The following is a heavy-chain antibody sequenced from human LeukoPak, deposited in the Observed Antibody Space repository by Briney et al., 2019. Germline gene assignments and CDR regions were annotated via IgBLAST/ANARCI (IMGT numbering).Heavy chain of an antibody. Sequence: GGSLRLSCAASGFTFSTYTMNWVRQAPGEGLEWVSVISASGDTTYYADSVRGRFTISRDNSKNALYLQMNSPRAEDTAVYYCAKDLSYSSTWRTADYWGQGTLVTVSS. V-gene: IGHV3-23*01. CDR3: AKDLSYSSTWRTADY. CDR2: ISASGDTT. CDR1: GFTFSTYT. D-gene: IGHD6-13*01. J-gene: IGHJ4*02.